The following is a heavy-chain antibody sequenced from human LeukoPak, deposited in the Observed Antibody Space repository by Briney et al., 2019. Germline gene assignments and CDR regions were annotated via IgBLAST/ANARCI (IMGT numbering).Heavy chain of an antibody. J-gene: IGHJ4*02. D-gene: IGHD6-6*01. Sequence: PGGSLRLSCAASGFTFSNYAMSWVRQAPGKGLEWVSGINWNGGSTGYADSVKGRFTISRDNAKNSLYLQMNSLRAEDTALYYCARDAEYSSSSVDWGQGTLVTVSS. CDR1: GFTFSNYA. CDR2: INWNGGST. CDR3: ARDAEYSSSSVD. V-gene: IGHV3-20*04.